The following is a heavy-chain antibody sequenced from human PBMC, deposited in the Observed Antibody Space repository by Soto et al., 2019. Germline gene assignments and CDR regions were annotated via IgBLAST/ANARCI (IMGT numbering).Heavy chain of an antibody. CDR2: IIPVSGTA. CDR1: GGTFSSYV. Sequence: QVHLEQSGAEVKKPGSSVKVSCKFSGGTFSSYVIIWVRQAPGQGLEWMGRIIPVSGTANYAQKFHGRVTISAGAATNTAYMELSSVRFDDTAVYYCATVDRSVALVGWFDPWGQGTLVTVSS. J-gene: IGHJ5*02. CDR3: ATVDRSVALVGWFDP. V-gene: IGHV1-69*01. D-gene: IGHD2-8*02.